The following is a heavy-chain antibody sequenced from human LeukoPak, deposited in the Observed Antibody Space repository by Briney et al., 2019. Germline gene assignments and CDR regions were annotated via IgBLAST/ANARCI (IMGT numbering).Heavy chain of an antibody. Sequence: ASVKVSCKASGYTFTSYYINWVRQAPGQGLEWMGIINPSGGSTSYPQEFQGRVTMTRDTSTSTVYMELSSLRSDDTAVYFCARGWGPHSDGCKALDYWGQGTLVTVSS. D-gene: IGHD2-15*01. CDR1: GYTFTSYY. V-gene: IGHV1-46*01. CDR3: ARGWGPHSDGCKALDY. CDR2: INPSGGST. J-gene: IGHJ4*02.